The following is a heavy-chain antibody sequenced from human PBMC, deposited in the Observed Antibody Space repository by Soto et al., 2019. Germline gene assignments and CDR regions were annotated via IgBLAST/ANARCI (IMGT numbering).Heavy chain of an antibody. J-gene: IGHJ6*02. CDR3: ARPRSSSRNYYGMDV. Sequence: PGESLKISCKGSGYSFTSCWIGWVRQMPGKGLEWMGIIYPGDSDTRYSPSFQGQVTISADKSISTAYLQWSSLKASDTAMYYCARPRSSSRNYYGMDVWGQGTTVTVS. V-gene: IGHV5-51*01. CDR1: GYSFTSCW. CDR2: IYPGDSDT. D-gene: IGHD6-13*01.